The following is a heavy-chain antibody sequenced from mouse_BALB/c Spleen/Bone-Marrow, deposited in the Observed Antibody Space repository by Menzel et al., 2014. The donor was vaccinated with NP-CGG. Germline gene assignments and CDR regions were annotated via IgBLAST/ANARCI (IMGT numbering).Heavy chain of an antibody. CDR1: GFDFSTYW. Sequence: EVHLVESGGGLVQPGRSLKLSCAASGFDFSTYWMSWVRQAPGKGLEWIGEINPDSNTINYTPSLKDKFIISRDNAKNTLYLQMSRVNSEDTALYYCARRGYYGWSAYWGQGTLVTVSA. D-gene: IGHD2-3*01. J-gene: IGHJ3*01. CDR2: INPDSNTI. V-gene: IGHV4-1*02. CDR3: ARRGYYGWSAY.